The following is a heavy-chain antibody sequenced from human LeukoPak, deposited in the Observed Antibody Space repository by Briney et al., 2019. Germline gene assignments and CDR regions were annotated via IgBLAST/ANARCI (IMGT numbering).Heavy chain of an antibody. CDR2: INHSGST. Sequence: SETLSLTCAVYGGSFSGDYWSWIRQPPGKGLEWIGEINHSGSTNYNPSLKSRVTISVDTSKNQFSLKLSSVTAADTAVYYCARKYSSSSPFDPWGQGTLVTVSS. CDR1: GGSFSGDY. CDR3: ARKYSSSSPFDP. J-gene: IGHJ5*02. V-gene: IGHV4-34*01. D-gene: IGHD6-13*01.